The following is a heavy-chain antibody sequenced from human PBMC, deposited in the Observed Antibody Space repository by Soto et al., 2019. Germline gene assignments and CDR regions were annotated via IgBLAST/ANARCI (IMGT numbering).Heavy chain of an antibody. V-gene: IGHV1-3*01. CDR2: INAGNGNT. Sequence: ASVKVSCKASGYTFTRYTMDWVRQAPGQRLEWMGWINAGNGNTKYSQKFQGRVTITRDTSASTAHMELSSLRSEDTAVYCCARTLGFCSGGSCDYWGQGTLVTVSS. J-gene: IGHJ4*02. CDR3: ARTLGFCSGGSCDY. CDR1: GYTFTRYT. D-gene: IGHD2-15*01.